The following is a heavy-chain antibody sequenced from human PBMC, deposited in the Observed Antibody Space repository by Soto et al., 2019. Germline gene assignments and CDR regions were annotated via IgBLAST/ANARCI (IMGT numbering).Heavy chain of an antibody. D-gene: IGHD2-2*01. J-gene: IGHJ5*02. CDR2: IIPILGIA. V-gene: IGHV1-69*02. Sequence: QVELVQSGAEVKKPGSSVKVSCKASGGTSSSYTISWVRQAPGQGLEWMGSIIPILGIANYTQKFQGRVTITADKSTSTAYMELSSLRSEDTAVYYCARVPHFGWYAPWGQGTLVTVSS. CDR1: GGTSSSYT. CDR3: ARVPHFGWYAP.